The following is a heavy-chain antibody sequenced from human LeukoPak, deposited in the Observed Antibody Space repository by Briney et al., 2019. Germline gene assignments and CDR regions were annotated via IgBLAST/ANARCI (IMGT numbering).Heavy chain of an antibody. J-gene: IGHJ5*02. V-gene: IGHV4-34*01. CDR3: VRETVVVIGGGLHWFDP. D-gene: IGHD2-21*01. CDR2: INHSGST. CDR1: GGSFSGYY. Sequence: SETLSLTCAVYGGSFSGYYWSWIHQPPGKGLEWIGEINHSGSTNYNPSLKSRVTISVDTSKNQFSLKLNSVTAADTAVYYCVRETVVVIGGGLHWFDPWGRGTLVTVSS.